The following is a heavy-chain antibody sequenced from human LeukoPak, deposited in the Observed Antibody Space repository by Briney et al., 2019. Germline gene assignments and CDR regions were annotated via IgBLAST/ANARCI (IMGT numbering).Heavy chain of an antibody. V-gene: IGHV3-21*01. CDR1: GFTFSSYS. CDR2: ISSSSSYI. J-gene: IGHJ3*02. CDR3: ARYGGGHWAFDI. Sequence: GGSLRLSCAASGFTFSSYSMNWVRQAPGKGPEWVSSISSSSSYIYYADSVKGRFTISRDNAKNSLYLQMNSLRAEDTAVYYCARYGGGHWAFDIWGQGTMVTVSS. D-gene: IGHD3-10*01.